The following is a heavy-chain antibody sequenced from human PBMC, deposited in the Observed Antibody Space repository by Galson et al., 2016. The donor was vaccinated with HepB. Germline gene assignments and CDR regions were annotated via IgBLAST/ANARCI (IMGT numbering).Heavy chain of an antibody. V-gene: IGHV3-30*03. CDR1: GFTFNRCG. CDR3: ARGTEWETPVDCAFDI. CDR2: ISYDGTTN. J-gene: IGHJ3*02. Sequence: SLRLSCAASGFTFNRCGMHWVRQAPGKGLEFVAIISYDGTTNYYKDSVRGRFTISRDNSKNKLYLQISGLKFEDTGVYYCARGTEWETPVDCAFDIWGQGTMVTVSS. D-gene: IGHD1-26*01.